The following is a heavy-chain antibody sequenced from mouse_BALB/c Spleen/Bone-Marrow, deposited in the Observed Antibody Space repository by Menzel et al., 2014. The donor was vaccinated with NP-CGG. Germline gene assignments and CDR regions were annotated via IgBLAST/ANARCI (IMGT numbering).Heavy chain of an antibody. CDR1: GFTFTDHY. CDR3: ARDYLYYFDY. CDR2: IRNKANGYTT. V-gene: IGHV7-3*02. D-gene: IGHD2-1*01. Sequence: EVKVVESGGGLVQPGGFLRLSRATSGFTFTDHYMSWVRQPPGKALEWLGFIRNKANGYTTEYSASVKGRFTISRDNSQSIVYLQMNTLRAEDSATYYCARDYLYYFDYWGQGTTLTVSS. J-gene: IGHJ2*01.